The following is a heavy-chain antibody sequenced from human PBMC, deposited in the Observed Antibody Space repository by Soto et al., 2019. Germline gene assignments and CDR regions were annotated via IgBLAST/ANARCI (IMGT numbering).Heavy chain of an antibody. CDR1: GFTFSSVS. D-gene: IGHD2-8*01. CDR2: ISGGAGST. J-gene: IGHJ4*02. V-gene: IGHV3-23*01. Sequence: EVQLLESGGGLVQPGGSLRLSCAASGFTFSSVSMSWVRQAPGKGLEWVSGISGGAGSTYYADSVRGRFTISRDNSKNTLYLQMNSLRGEDTALYYCSKSNGNDWEDYYFDYWGQGTLVTVSS. CDR3: SKSNGNDWEDYYFDY.